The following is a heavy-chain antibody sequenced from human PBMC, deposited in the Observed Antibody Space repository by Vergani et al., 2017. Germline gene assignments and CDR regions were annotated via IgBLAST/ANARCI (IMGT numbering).Heavy chain of an antibody. CDR2: IHPSGGHT. V-gene: IGHV1-46*03. CDR1: GYTFSNYY. Sequence: QVQVVQSGAEVKKSGASVKVSCKTSGYTFSNYYMHWARQAPGQGLGWMGIIHPSGGHTNYAQKFQGRVTMTRATSTSTVYMELSSLGSEDTAIYYCARGDCGVLGGYGYWGQGTLVTV. CDR3: ARGDCGVLGGYGY. J-gene: IGHJ4*02. D-gene: IGHD3-9*01.